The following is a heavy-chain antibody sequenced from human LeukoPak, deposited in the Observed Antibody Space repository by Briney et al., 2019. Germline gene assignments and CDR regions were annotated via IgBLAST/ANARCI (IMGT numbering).Heavy chain of an antibody. CDR3: AHSRQSATFDY. Sequence: MQSGPTLVKPTQTLTLTCTFSGFSLSTSGVVVGWIRQPSGKALEWLALIYWNDDKRYSPSLKSRLNITKDTSKAQAVLTMTNMDPVDTATYYCAHSRQSATFDYWGQGTLVTVSS. J-gene: IGHJ4*02. V-gene: IGHV2-5*01. CDR2: IYWNDDK. CDR1: GFSLSTSGVV. D-gene: IGHD1-26*01.